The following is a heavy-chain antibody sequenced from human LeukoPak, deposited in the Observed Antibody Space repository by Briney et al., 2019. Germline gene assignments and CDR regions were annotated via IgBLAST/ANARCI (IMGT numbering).Heavy chain of an antibody. V-gene: IGHV4-34*01. J-gene: IGHJ4*02. CDR2: INHSGST. CDR3: ARGRIVVVPAATYHYGSGTLFDY. CDR1: GGSFSGYY. D-gene: IGHD2-2*01. Sequence: SETLSPTCAVYGGSFSGYYWSWIRQPPGKGLEWIGEINHSGSTNYNPSLKSRVTISVDTSKNQFSLKLSSVTAADTAVYYCARGRIVVVPAATYHYGSGTLFDYWGQGTLVTVSS.